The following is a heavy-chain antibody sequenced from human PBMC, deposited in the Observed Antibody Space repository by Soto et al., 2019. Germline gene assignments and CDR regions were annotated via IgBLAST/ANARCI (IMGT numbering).Heavy chain of an antibody. CDR3: ASPTGTLPTDNWFDP. CDR2: IIPILGIA. Sequence: QVQLVQSGAEVKKPGSSVKVSCKASGGTFSSYTISWVRQAPGQGLEWMGRIIPILGIANYAQKFQGRVTITADKSTSTAYMELSSLRSEDTAVYYCASPTGTLPTDNWFDPWAREPGSPSPQ. D-gene: IGHD1-1*01. CDR1: GGTFSSYT. V-gene: IGHV1-69*02. J-gene: IGHJ5*02.